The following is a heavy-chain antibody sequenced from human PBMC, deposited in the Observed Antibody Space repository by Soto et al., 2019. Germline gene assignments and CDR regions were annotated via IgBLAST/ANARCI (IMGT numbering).Heavy chain of an antibody. D-gene: IGHD3-22*01. CDR3: AKDMSYYDSSGYYSGYYYYGVDV. V-gene: IGHV3-33*06. J-gene: IGHJ6*02. CDR2: IWYDGINK. Sequence: QVQLVESGGGVVQPGRSLRLSCAASGLTFSTYGMHWVRQSPGKGLEWVAFIWYDGINKKYEDSVKGRFTISRDNSKNKVFLEMNRLRAEDTAVYYCAKDMSYYDSSGYYSGYYYYGVDVWGQGTTVTVSS. CDR1: GLTFSTYG.